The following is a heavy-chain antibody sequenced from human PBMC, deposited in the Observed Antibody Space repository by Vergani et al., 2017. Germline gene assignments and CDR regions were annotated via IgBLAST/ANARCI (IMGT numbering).Heavy chain of an antibody. D-gene: IGHD2-2*02. CDR2: IYYSGST. CDR1: GGSISSYY. V-gene: IGHV4-59*01. J-gene: IGHJ5*02. CDR3: AREHPGYCSSTSCYTGLLDP. Sequence: QVQLQESGPGLVKPSETLSLTCTVSGGSISSYYWSWIRQPPGKGLEWIGYIYYSGSTNYNPPLKSRVTISVDTSKNQFSLKLSSVTAADTAVYYCAREHPGYCSSTSCYTGLLDPWGQGTLVTVSS.